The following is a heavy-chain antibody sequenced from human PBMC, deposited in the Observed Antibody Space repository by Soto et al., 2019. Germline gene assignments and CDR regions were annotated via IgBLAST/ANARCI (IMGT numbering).Heavy chain of an antibody. Sequence: SVKVSGEASGGTFSSYAISWVRQAPGQGLEWMGGIIPIFGTANYAQKFQGRVTITADESTSAAYMELSSLRSEDTAVYYCARASTKPIYYYYGMDVWGQGTTVTVSS. CDR3: ARASTKPIYYYYGMDV. D-gene: IGHD5-12*01. V-gene: IGHV1-69*13. CDR1: GGTFSSYA. CDR2: IIPIFGTA. J-gene: IGHJ6*02.